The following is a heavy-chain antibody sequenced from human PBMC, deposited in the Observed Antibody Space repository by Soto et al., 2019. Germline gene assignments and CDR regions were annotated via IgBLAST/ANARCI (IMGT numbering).Heavy chain of an antibody. J-gene: IGHJ4*02. CDR2: ISGSGGST. V-gene: IGHV3-23*01. D-gene: IGHD3-16*02. Sequence: GGSLRLSCAASGFTFSSYAMSWVRQAPGKGLEWVSAISGSGGSTYYADSVKGRFTISRDNSKNTLYLQMNSLRAEDTAVYYCAKDSDYIWGSYRWKTPYFDYWGQGTLVTVSS. CDR3: AKDSDYIWGSYRWKTPYFDY. CDR1: GFTFSSYA.